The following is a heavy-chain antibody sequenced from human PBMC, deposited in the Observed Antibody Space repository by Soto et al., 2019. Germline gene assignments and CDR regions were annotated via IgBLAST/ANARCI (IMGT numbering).Heavy chain of an antibody. CDR2: INNIGRT. CDR1: GGSSSSYY. J-gene: IGHJ5*02. D-gene: IGHD2-8*01. CDR3: ARSFCRDAIRCNWFDP. Sequence: SETLSLTCTVSGGSSSSYYWGWIRQPPGKGLEWIAYINNIGRTNCNPSLKSRVTISLDTSKNQLSLRLTSVTAADTAVYYCARSFCRDAIRCNWFDPWGQGTLVTVSS. V-gene: IGHV4-59*01.